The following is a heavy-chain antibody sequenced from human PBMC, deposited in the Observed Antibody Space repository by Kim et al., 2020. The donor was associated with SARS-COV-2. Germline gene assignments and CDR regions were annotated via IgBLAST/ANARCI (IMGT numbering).Heavy chain of an antibody. CDR2: ISSSGSTI. CDR1: GFTFSSYE. J-gene: IGHJ3*02. CDR3: ARASPDIVVVVAATYDAFDI. D-gene: IGHD2-15*01. V-gene: IGHV3-48*03. Sequence: GGSLRLSCAASGFTFSSYEMNWVRQAPGKGLEWVSYISSSGSTIYYADSVKGRFTISRDNAKNSLYLQMNSLRAEDTAVYYCARASPDIVVVVAATYDAFDIWGQGTMVTVSS.